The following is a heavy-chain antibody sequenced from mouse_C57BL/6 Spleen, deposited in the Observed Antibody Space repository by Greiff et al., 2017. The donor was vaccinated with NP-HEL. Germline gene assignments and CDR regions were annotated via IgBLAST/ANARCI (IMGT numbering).Heavy chain of an antibody. D-gene: IGHD1-1*01. CDR3: ARGYYYGSSDYYAMDY. CDR1: GFTFSDYG. J-gene: IGHJ4*01. V-gene: IGHV5-17*01. CDR2: ISSGSSTI. Sequence: EVKLVASGGGLVKPGGSLKLSCAASGFTFSDYGMHWVRQAPEKGLEWVAYISSGSSTIYYADTVKGRFTISRDNAKNTLFLQMTSLRSEDTAMYYCARGYYYGSSDYYAMDYWGQGTSVTVSS.